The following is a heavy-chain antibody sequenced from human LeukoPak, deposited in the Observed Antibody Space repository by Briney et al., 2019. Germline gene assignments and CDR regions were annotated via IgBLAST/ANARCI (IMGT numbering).Heavy chain of an antibody. CDR3: ARAEYQLLYFGAIDY. J-gene: IGHJ4*02. CDR2: IKQDGSEK. D-gene: IGHD2-2*02. Sequence: GGSLRLSCAASGFTFSSYWMSWVRQAPGKGLEWVANIKQDGSEKYYVDSVKGRFTISRDNAKNSLYLQMNSLRAEGTAVYYCARAEYQLLYFGAIDYWGQGTLVTVSS. V-gene: IGHV3-7*01. CDR1: GFTFSSYW.